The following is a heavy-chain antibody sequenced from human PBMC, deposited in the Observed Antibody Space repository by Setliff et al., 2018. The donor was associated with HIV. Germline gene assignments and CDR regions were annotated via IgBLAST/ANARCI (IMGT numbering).Heavy chain of an antibody. CDR2: IYTNGST. Sequence: ASETLSLTCTVSGGSISSYFWSWIRQPPGKGLEWIGYIYTNGSTNYNPSLKSRVNISVDTSKNPFSLKLNSVTDADTAVYYCASGREAVAGALHFDYWGQGPLVTVSS. V-gene: IGHV4-4*08. D-gene: IGHD6-19*01. CDR3: ASGREAVAGALHFDY. J-gene: IGHJ4*02. CDR1: GGSISSYF.